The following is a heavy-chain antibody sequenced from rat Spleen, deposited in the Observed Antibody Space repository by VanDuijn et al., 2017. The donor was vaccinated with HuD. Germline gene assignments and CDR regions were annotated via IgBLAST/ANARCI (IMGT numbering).Heavy chain of an antibody. D-gene: IGHD1-4*01. V-gene: IGHV5-29*01. CDR3: AKGEPRVYLGYFDY. J-gene: IGHJ2*01. CDR2: INYDGIST. Sequence: EVQLVESDGGLTQPGRSLKLSCAASGFSFSDYYMAWVRQAPTKGLEWVATINYDGISTFYRDSVKARFTISRDNVKSTLYLQMDGLRSEDTATYYCAKGEPRVYLGYFDYWGQGVMVTVSS. CDR1: GFSFSDYY.